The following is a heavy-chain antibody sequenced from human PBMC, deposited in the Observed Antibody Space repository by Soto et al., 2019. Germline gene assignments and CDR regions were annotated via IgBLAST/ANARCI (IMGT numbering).Heavy chain of an antibody. CDR2: ISYDGSNK. CDR1: GFTFSSYG. J-gene: IGHJ4*02. Sequence: PGGSLRLSCAASGFTFSSYGMHWVRQAPGMGLEWVAVISYDGSNKYYADSVKGRFTISRDNSKNTRYLQMNSLRADDTAVYYCAKDWGLSFGYWGQAHLVTVSS. CDR3: AKDWGLSFGY. V-gene: IGHV3-30*18. D-gene: IGHD7-27*01.